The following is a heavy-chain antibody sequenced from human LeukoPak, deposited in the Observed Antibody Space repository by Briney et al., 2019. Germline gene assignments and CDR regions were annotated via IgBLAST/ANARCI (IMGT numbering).Heavy chain of an antibody. Sequence: PGGSLRLSCTASGFTVYSYYMAWVRQAPGKGLEWVSLLYNAGRTYYTNSVKGRFTVSRDDPKNIVYLQLNNLRVEDTAVYYCARGFDSGGFYSDYCVDVWGKGTTVTVSS. CDR1: GFTVYSYY. CDR2: LYNAGRT. V-gene: IGHV3-53*01. D-gene: IGHD3-22*01. CDR3: ARGFDSGGFYSDYCVDV. J-gene: IGHJ6*03.